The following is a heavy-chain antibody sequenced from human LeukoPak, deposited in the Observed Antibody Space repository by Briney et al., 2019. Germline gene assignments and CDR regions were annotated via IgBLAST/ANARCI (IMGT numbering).Heavy chain of an antibody. CDR2: ISYDGSNK. D-gene: IGHD1-26*01. CDR1: GFTFSGYG. CDR3: AKNRLRGSYYFDD. V-gene: IGHV3-30*18. Sequence: PGGSLRLSCAASGFTFSGYGMHWVRQAPGKGLEWMTFISYDGSNKYYADYVKGRFTIFRDNSKNSLYLQMDSLRTEDTAVYYCAKNRLRGSYYFDDWGQGTLVTVPS. J-gene: IGHJ4*02.